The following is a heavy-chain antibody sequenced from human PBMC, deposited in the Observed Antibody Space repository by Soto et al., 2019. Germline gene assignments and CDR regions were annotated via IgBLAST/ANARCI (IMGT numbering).Heavy chain of an antibody. D-gene: IGHD3-9*01. CDR2: IYYSGST. CDR3: ARAPKDYDILTGYYHNWFDP. CDR1: GGSISSGDYY. Sequence: QVQLQESGPGLVKPSQTLSLTCTVSGGSISSGDYYWSWIRQPPGKGLEWIGYIYYSGSTYYNPSLKCRVTISVDTSKNQFSLKLSSVTAADTAVYYCARAPKDYDILTGYYHNWFDPWGQGTLVTVSS. J-gene: IGHJ5*02. V-gene: IGHV4-30-4*01.